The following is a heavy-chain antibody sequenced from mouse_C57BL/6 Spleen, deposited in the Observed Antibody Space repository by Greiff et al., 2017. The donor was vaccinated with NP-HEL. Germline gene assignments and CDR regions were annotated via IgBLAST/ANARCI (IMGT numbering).Heavy chain of an antibody. D-gene: IGHD2-3*01. J-gene: IGHJ1*03. Sequence: EVKLMESGGGLVKPGGSLKLSCAASGFTFSDYGMHWVRQAPEKGLEWVAYISSGSSTIYYADTVKGRFTISRDNAKNTLFLQMTSLRSEDTAMYYCARPDGYTGYFDVWGTGTTVTVSS. V-gene: IGHV5-17*01. CDR3: ARPDGYTGYFDV. CDR1: GFTFSDYG. CDR2: ISSGSSTI.